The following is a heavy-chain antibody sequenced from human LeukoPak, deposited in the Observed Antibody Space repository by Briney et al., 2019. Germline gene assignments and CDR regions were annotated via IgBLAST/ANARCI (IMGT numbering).Heavy chain of an antibody. V-gene: IGHV1-69*04. Sequence: ASVKVSCKASGYTFTSYGISWVRQAPGQGLEWMGRIIPILGIANYAQKFQGRVTITADKSTSTAYMELSSLRSEDTAVYYCARTYSGSYYLFDYWGQGTLVTVSS. J-gene: IGHJ4*02. CDR2: IIPILGIA. CDR3: ARTYSGSYYLFDY. CDR1: GYTFTSYG. D-gene: IGHD1-26*01.